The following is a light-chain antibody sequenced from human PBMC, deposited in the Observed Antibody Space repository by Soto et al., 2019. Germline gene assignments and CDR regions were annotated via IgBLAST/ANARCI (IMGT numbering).Light chain of an antibody. CDR3: SAYTVSRTYV. V-gene: IGLV2-14*01. CDR1: SSDIGGYNY. CDR2: EVT. J-gene: IGLJ1*01. Sequence: QSALTQPASVSGSPGQSITISCTGTSSDIGGYNYVSWYQQHPGKVPKLIIFEVTTRPSGVSNRFSGSKSGNTASLTISGLQADDEADYYCSAYTVSRTYVFGTGTKV.